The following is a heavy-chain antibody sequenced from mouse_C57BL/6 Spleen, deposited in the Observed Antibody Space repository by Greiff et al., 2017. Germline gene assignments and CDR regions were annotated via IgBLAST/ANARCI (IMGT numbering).Heavy chain of an antibody. Sequence: EVHLVESGGGLVKPGGSLKLSCAASGFTFSDYGMHWVRQAPEKGLEWVAYISSGSSTIYYADTVKGRFTISRDNAKNTLFLQMTSLRSEDTAMYYCARMVTGTFAYWGQGTLVTVSA. J-gene: IGHJ3*01. CDR2: ISSGSSTI. V-gene: IGHV5-17*01. CDR3: ARMVTGTFAY. CDR1: GFTFSDYG. D-gene: IGHD2-1*01.